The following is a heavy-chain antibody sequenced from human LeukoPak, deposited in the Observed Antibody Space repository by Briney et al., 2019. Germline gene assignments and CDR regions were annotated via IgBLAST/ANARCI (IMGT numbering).Heavy chain of an antibody. V-gene: IGHV4-4*07. J-gene: IGHJ4*02. CDR3: ARAANAVLTTGLDY. CDR1: GDSISSYY. Sequence: PSETLSLTCTVSGDSISSYYWSWIRQPAGKWLEWIGRIFTSGSTNYNPSLKGRVIMSVHTSQNPFPLTLNSVASEDTAIYYCARAANAVLTTGLDYWGQGTLVTVSS. D-gene: IGHD4/OR15-4a*01. CDR2: IFTSGST.